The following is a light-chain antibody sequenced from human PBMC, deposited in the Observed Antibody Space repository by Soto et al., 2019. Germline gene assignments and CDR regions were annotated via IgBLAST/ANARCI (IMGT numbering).Light chain of an antibody. Sequence: EIVLTQSPATLSLSPGERATLSCRASQSVSSNYLAWYQQRPGQAPRLLIFGASYRATGIPDRFSGSGSGTDFSLTLSRREPEDFAVYYCQHYSSSPPEFTFGPGTKVDSK. CDR1: QSVSSNY. J-gene: IGKJ3*01. CDR2: GAS. V-gene: IGKV3-20*01. CDR3: QHYSSSPPEFT.